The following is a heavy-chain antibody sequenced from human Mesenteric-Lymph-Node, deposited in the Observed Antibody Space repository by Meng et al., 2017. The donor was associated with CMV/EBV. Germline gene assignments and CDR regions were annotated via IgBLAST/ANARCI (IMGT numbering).Heavy chain of an antibody. D-gene: IGHD6-13*01. CDR3: ARGRTWYIYDAFDM. V-gene: IGHV1-2*02. Sequence: ASVKVSCKASEHTFPDHYIHWVRQAPGQGREWMGWIKANSGGTRYAQKFQGRVTMTTDGSITTAYMELSRLRSDDTAVYYCARGRTWYIYDAFDMWGQGTTVTVSS. CDR2: IKANSGGT. J-gene: IGHJ3*02. CDR1: EHTFPDHY.